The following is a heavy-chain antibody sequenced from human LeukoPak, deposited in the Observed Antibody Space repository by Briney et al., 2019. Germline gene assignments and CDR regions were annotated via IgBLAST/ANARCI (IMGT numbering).Heavy chain of an antibody. Sequence: GGSLRLSCAASGFTFSNYAMGWVRQAPGKGLEWVSSITSSGDSTFYADSVKGRFTISRDTSKNTLSLQMNSLRDDDTAVYHCARDGQQWLGFDYWGQGTLVTVSS. J-gene: IGHJ4*02. CDR2: ITSSGDST. D-gene: IGHD6-19*01. V-gene: IGHV3-23*01. CDR1: GFTFSNYA. CDR3: ARDGQQWLGFDY.